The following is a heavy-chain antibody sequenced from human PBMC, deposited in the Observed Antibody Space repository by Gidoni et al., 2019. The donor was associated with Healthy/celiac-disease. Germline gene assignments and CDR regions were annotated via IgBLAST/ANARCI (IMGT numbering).Heavy chain of an antibody. CDR2: IYYSGST. V-gene: IGHV4-39*01. D-gene: IGHD3-3*01. J-gene: IGHJ3*02. CDR3: AITIFGVVIWLNAFDI. Sequence: ESGPGLVKPSETLSLTCTVSGGSISSSSYYWGWIRQPPGKGLEWIGSIYYSGSTYYNPSLKSRVTISVDTSKNQFSLKLSSVTAADTAVYYCAITIFGVVIWLNAFDIWGQGTMVTVSS. CDR1: GGSISSSSYY.